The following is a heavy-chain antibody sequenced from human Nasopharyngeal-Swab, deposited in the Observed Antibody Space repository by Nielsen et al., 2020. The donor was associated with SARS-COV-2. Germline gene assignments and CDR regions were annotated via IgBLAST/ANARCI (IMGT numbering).Heavy chain of an antibody. CDR2: IWYDGSNK. CDR3: ARELAAAGTGGN. CDR1: GFTFSSYG. J-gene: IGHJ4*02. D-gene: IGHD6-13*01. Sequence: GGPLRLSCAASGFTFSSYGMHWVRQAPGKGLEWVAVIWYDGSNKYYADSVKGRFTISRDNSKNTLYLQMNSLRAEDTAVYYCARELAAAGTGGNWGQGTLVTVSS. V-gene: IGHV3-33*01.